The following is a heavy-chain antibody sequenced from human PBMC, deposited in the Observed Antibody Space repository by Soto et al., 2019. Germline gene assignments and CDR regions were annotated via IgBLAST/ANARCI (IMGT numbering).Heavy chain of an antibody. D-gene: IGHD4-17*01. J-gene: IGHJ6*02. CDR3: AFSPHDGLLLRSFGMDV. CDR1: GGTFSSYA. V-gene: IGHV1-69*01. Sequence: QVQLVQSGAEVKKPGSSVKVSCKASGGTFSSYAISWVRQAPGQGLEWMGGIIPIFGTANYAQKFQGRVTITADESTSTAYMALSSLRSEDTAVYYGAFSPHDGLLLRSFGMDVWGQGTTVTVSS. CDR2: IIPIFGTA.